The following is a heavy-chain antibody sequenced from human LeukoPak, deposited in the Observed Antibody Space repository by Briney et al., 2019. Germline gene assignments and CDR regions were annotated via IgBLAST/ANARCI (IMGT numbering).Heavy chain of an antibody. CDR1: GYTFTSYA. CDR3: ARALPTDYGEVVDYFDY. D-gene: IGHD4-17*01. J-gene: IGHJ4*02. Sequence: ASVKVSCKASGYTFTSYAMNWVRQAPGQGLEGMGWINTNTANPTYAQGFTGRFVFSLDTSVSTAYLQISSLKAEDTAVYYCARALPTDYGEVVDYFDYWGQGTLVTVSS. CDR2: INTNTANP. V-gene: IGHV7-4-1*02.